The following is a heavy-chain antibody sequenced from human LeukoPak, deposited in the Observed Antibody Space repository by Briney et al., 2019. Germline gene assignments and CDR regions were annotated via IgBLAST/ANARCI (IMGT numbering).Heavy chain of an antibody. D-gene: IGHD4-11*01. CDR2: ISYDGSDK. V-gene: IGHV3-30*03. CDR3: ARDWSSKYPYYYGMDV. CDR1: GFTFSSYG. Sequence: GGSLRPSCAASGFTFSSYGIHWVRQAPGKGLEWVAVISYDGSDKFYADSVKGRFTISRDNSKNTLYLQMNSLRTEDTSVYYCARDWSSKYPYYYGMDVWGQGTTVTVSS. J-gene: IGHJ6*02.